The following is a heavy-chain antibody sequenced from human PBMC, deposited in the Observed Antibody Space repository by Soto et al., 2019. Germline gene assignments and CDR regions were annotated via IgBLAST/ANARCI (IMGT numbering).Heavy chain of an antibody. CDR3: AGVDCSSTSCYSYYYGMDV. D-gene: IGHD2-2*02. V-gene: IGHV1-46*01. CDR1: GYTFTSYY. CDR2: INPSGGST. Sequence: QVQLVQSGAEVKKPGASVKVSCKASGYTFTSYYMHWVRQAPGQGLEWMGIINPSGGSTSYAQKFQGRVTMTRDTSTSTVYMELSSLRAEDTAVYYWAGVDCSSTSCYSYYYGMDVWGQGTTVTVSS. J-gene: IGHJ6*02.